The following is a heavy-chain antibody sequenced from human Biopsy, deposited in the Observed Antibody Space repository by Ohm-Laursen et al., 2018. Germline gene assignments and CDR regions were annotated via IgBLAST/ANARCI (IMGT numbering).Heavy chain of an antibody. CDR2: IYPNNGDT. CDR1: GYTFTGYY. J-gene: IGHJ4*02. D-gene: IGHD3-22*01. V-gene: IGHV1-2*02. Sequence: SSVKVSCKGVGYTFTGYYIHWVRQAPGQGLEWMGYIYPNNGDTKYAQNFQGRVTMTRDTSVSTAYMDLTGLTSDDTAVYYCTTGGSGFYYPFDSWGQGTLVTVSS. CDR3: TTGGSGFYYPFDS.